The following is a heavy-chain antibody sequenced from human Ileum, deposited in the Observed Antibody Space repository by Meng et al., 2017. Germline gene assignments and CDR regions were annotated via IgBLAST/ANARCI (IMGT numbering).Heavy chain of an antibody. CDR2: IFHSGTT. CDR1: GYSINSGYY. Sequence: SETLSLTCAVSGYSINSGYYWAWIRQSPGKGLEWIGSIFHSGTTYYNPSLRSRVAMFVVTSKNQFSLKLNSVTAADTAVYFCARLMYYGSGSYFFDFWGQGTLVTVSS. CDR3: ARLMYYGSGSYFFDF. V-gene: IGHV4-38-2*01. J-gene: IGHJ4*02. D-gene: IGHD3-10*01.